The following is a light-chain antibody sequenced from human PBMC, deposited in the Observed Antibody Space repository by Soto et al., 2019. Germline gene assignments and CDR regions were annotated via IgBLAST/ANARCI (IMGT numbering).Light chain of an antibody. CDR2: DTS. Sequence: IVLTQSPATLSFSPGEEATLSCRASQSIAIYLAWYQQKSGQSPRLLIYDTSNRAPGIPDRFSDSASGTDFTLTISSLEPEDFAVYYCQQRATWPWTFGQGTAVEIK. CDR1: QSIAIY. V-gene: IGKV3-11*01. CDR3: QQRATWPWT. J-gene: IGKJ1*01.